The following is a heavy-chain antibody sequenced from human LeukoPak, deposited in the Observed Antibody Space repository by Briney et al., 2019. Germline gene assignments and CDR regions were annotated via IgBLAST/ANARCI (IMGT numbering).Heavy chain of an antibody. D-gene: IGHD3-10*01. J-gene: IGHJ4*02. Sequence: GGSLRLSCAASGFTFSSYGMHWVRQAPGKGLEWVAFIRYDGSNKYYADSVKGRFTISRDNSKNTLYLQMNSLRAEDTAVYYCAKVLITMVRGVITPLDYWGQGTLVTVSS. CDR2: IRYDGSNK. CDR1: GFTFSSYG. CDR3: AKVLITMVRGVITPLDY. V-gene: IGHV3-30*02.